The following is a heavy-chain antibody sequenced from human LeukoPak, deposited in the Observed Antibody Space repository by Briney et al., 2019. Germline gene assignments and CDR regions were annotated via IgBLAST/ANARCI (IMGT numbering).Heavy chain of an antibody. Sequence: PSEALSLTCAVYGGSFRGYYWSWIRQPPGKGLEWMGEINHSGSTKYNPSLKSRVTISVDTSKNQFSLKLSSVTAADTAVYYCARGSSDGEYYWFDPWGERTLVTVSS. CDR1: GGSFRGYY. D-gene: IGHD4-17*01. J-gene: IGHJ5*02. CDR3: ARGSSDGEYYWFDP. CDR2: INHSGST. V-gene: IGHV4-34*01.